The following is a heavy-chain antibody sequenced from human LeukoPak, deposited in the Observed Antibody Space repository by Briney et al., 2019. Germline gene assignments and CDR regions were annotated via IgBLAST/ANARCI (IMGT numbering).Heavy chain of an antibody. CDR2: IFYSGST. CDR3: ARGSTRYSSGWYRFLDI. CDR1: GDSISSSSYY. D-gene: IGHD6-19*01. V-gene: IGHV4-39*01. Sequence: SETLSLTCTVSGDSISSSSYYWGWIRKPPGKGLEWIGTIFYSGSTYYNPSLKSRVTISVDTSKNQFSLNLSSVTAADTAVYYCARGSTRYSSGWYRFLDIWGQGTMVTVSS. J-gene: IGHJ3*02.